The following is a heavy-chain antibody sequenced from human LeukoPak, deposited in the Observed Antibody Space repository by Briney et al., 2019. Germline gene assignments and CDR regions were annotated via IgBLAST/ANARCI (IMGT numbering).Heavy chain of an antibody. CDR3: PRQMITFGGVIVLLDAFDI. D-gene: IGHD3-16*02. CDR2: IYYSGST. CDR1: GGSVSSGSYY. V-gene: IGHV4-61*01. Sequence: SETLSLTCTVSGGSVSSGSYYWSWFRQPPGKGLEWIGYIYYSGSTNYNHSLKSRVTISVDTSKNQFSLKLSSVTAADTAVYYCPRQMITFGGVIVLLDAFDIWGQGTMVTVSS. J-gene: IGHJ3*02.